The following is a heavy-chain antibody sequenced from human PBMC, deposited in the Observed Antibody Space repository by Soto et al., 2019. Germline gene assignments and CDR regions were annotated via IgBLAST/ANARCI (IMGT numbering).Heavy chain of an antibody. CDR1: GYSFTTYW. Sequence: GESLKISCKGSGYSFTTYWIGWVRQVPGKGLEWMGLIYPGDSDTRYSPSFQGQVTISADKSLNTAYLQWSSLEASDTAMYFCARRGGGDYGNYVPLDYWGQGTPVTVSS. V-gene: IGHV5-51*01. D-gene: IGHD4-17*01. J-gene: IGHJ4*02. CDR3: ARRGGGDYGNYVPLDY. CDR2: IYPGDSDT.